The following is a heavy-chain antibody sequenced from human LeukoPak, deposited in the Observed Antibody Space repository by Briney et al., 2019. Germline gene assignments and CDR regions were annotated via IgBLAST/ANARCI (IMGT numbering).Heavy chain of an antibody. CDR1: GYTFTSYA. CDR3: AGEYSGSYYRRDAFDI. CDR2: INAGNGNT. Sequence: GASVKVSCKASGYTFTSYAMHWVRQAPGQRLEWMGWINAGNGNTKYSQKFQGRVTITADESTSTAYMELSSLRSEDTAVYYCAGEYSGSYYRRDAFDIWGQGTMVTVSS. D-gene: IGHD1-26*01. J-gene: IGHJ3*02. V-gene: IGHV1-3*01.